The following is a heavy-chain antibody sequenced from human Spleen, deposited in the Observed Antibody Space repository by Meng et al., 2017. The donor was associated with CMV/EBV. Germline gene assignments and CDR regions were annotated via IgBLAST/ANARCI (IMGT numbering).Heavy chain of an antibody. CDR2: INWNGGST. Sequence: GESLKISCAASGFTFDDYGMSWVRQAPGKGLEWVSGINWNGGSTGYADSVKGRFTISRDNAKNSLYLQMNSLRAEDTALYYCAREIAVPYAFDIWGQGTMVTVSS. CDR3: AREIAVPYAFDI. J-gene: IGHJ3*02. CDR1: GFTFDDYG. D-gene: IGHD6-19*01. V-gene: IGHV3-20*04.